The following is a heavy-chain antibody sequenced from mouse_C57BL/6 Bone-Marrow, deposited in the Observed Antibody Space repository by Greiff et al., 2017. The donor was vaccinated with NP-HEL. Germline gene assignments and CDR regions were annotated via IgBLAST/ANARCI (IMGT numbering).Heavy chain of an antibody. CDR1: GYTFTDCE. CDR3: TRGGYYLYYFDY. Sequence: VQLQQSGAELVRPGASVTLSCKASGYTFTDCEMHWVKQTPVHGLEWIGAIDPETGGTAYNQKFKGKAILTADKSSSTAYMELRSLTSEDSAVYYCTRGGYYLYYFDYWGQGTTLTVSS. J-gene: IGHJ2*01. V-gene: IGHV1-15*01. D-gene: IGHD2-3*01. CDR2: IDPETGGT.